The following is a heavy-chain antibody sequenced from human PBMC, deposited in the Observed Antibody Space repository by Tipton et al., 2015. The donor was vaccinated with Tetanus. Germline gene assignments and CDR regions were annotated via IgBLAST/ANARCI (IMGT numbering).Heavy chain of an antibody. Sequence: GSLRLSCAASGFTFDDYAMHWVRQAPGKGLEWVSGISGSGGSTYYADSVKGRFTISRDNSKNTLYLQMNSLRAEDTAVYYCARARGVAVAGGDYWGQGPLVTVSS. CDR1: GFTFDDYA. D-gene: IGHD6-19*01. J-gene: IGHJ4*02. CDR2: ISGSGGST. CDR3: ARARGVAVAGGDY. V-gene: IGHV3-23*01.